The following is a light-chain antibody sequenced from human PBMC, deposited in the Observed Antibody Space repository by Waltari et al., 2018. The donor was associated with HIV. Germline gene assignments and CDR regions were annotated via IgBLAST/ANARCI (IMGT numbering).Light chain of an antibody. CDR2: SAS. Sequence: DIQMTQSPSYMSALVGDSVSINCRPNQSIDSFLAWYQQKPGEAPKLLIYSASRLENGVASRFFAFGSATDFTLTITGLQTEDFATYYCQQAASFPHTFGGGTKVEL. CDR1: QSIDSF. V-gene: IGKV1-12*01. CDR3: QQAASFPHT. J-gene: IGKJ4*01.